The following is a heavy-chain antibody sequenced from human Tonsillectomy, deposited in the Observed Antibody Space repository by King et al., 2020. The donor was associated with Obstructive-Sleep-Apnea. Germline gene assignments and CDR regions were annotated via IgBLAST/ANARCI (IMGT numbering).Heavy chain of an antibody. V-gene: IGHV4-34*01. CDR1: GGSFSGYY. CDR2: INHSGSS. Sequence: VQLQQWGAGLLKPSETLALTCAVYGGSFSGYYWSWIRQPPGKGLEWIGEINHSGSSNYHPSLKSRITISVDTSKNQFSLKLGSVTAADTAVFYCATIQGGSGSRDDAFDIWGQGTMVTVSS. J-gene: IGHJ3*02. D-gene: IGHD3-10*01. CDR3: ATIQGGSGSRDDAFDI.